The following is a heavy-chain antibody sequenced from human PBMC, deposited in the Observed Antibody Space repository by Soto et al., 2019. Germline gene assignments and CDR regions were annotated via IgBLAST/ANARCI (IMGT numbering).Heavy chain of an antibody. CDR1: GFTFSSYG. Sequence: EVQLLESGGGLVQPGGSLRLSCAASGFTFSSYGMSWVRQAPGKGLEWVSTISGSGGSTYYAESVRGRFTVSRDNSKNTIYLQMNSLRGDDTAIYSCARRTGTTENFGSWGQGTLVTVSS. CDR2: ISGSGGST. CDR3: ARRTGTTENFGS. V-gene: IGHV3-23*01. J-gene: IGHJ4*02. D-gene: IGHD4-4*01.